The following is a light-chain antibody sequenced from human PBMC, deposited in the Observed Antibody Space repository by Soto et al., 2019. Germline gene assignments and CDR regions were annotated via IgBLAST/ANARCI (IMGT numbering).Light chain of an antibody. CDR1: SSDVGGYNY. CDR3: CSYGSNYTWV. CDR2: DVS. J-gene: IGLJ1*01. Sequence: QSVLTQPPSVSGSPGQSVTISCTGTSSDVGGYNYVSWYQQHPGKAPKLMIYDVSKRPSGVPDRFSGSKSGNTASLTFSGLQADDEADYYSCSYGSNYTWVFGTGTKLTVL. V-gene: IGLV2-11*01.